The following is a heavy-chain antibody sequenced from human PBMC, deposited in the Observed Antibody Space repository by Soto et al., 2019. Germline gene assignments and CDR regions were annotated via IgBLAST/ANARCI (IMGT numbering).Heavy chain of an antibody. V-gene: IGHV1-18*01. Sequence: QVQLVQSGAEMRKPGASVKVSCKTSGYTFINYGISWVRQAPGQGLAWMGWINGYNGNTNYAQNFQGRVAMTTDTSTSTVYMELRNLRSDDTAVYYCARGDSPVQFDYWGQGPLVTVSS. CDR2: INGYNGNT. CDR3: ARGDSPVQFDY. J-gene: IGHJ4*02. D-gene: IGHD4-4*01. CDR1: GYTFINYG.